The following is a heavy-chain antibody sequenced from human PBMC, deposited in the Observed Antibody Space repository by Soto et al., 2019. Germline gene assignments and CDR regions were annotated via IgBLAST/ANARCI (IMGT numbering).Heavy chain of an antibody. Sequence: PGGSLRLSCAASGVTFSSYGMHWVRQAPGKGLEWVAVIWYDGSNKYYADSVKGRFTISRDNSKNTLYLQMNSLRAEDTAVYYCARDLAPGIAENYYYYGMDVWGQGTTVTVSS. V-gene: IGHV3-33*01. D-gene: IGHD6-13*01. CDR2: IWYDGSNK. J-gene: IGHJ6*02. CDR3: ARDLAPGIAENYYYYGMDV. CDR1: GVTFSSYG.